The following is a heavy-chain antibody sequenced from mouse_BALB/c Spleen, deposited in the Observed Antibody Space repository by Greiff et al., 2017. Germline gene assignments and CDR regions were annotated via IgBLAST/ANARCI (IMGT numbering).Heavy chain of an antibody. J-gene: IGHJ2*01. Sequence: VQLQQSGAELARPGASVKLSCKASGYTFTSYWMQWVKQRPGQGLEWIGAIYPGDGDTRYTQKFKGKATLTADKSSSTAYMQLSSLASEDSAVYYCALYGNYGYWGQGTTLTVSS. V-gene: IGHV1-87*01. D-gene: IGHD2-1*01. CDR1: GYTFTSYW. CDR3: ALYGNYGY. CDR2: IYPGDGDT.